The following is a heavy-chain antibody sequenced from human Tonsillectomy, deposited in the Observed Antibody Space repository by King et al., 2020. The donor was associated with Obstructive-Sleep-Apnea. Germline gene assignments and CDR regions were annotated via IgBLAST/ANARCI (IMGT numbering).Heavy chain of an antibody. Sequence: VQLVESGGGLVPPGRSLRLSCRTSGYNFADFLMTWIRQAPGKGLEWVGSISAEVLGGTVEYAASVRGRFTISRDDSKGIAYLQMDSLKTEDTATYFCTTEGPSDSGDYWGQGTLVTVTS. CDR1: GYNFADFL. D-gene: IGHD2-21*01. J-gene: IGHJ4*02. CDR2: ISAEVLGGTV. CDR3: TTEGPSDSGDY. V-gene: IGHV3-49*03.